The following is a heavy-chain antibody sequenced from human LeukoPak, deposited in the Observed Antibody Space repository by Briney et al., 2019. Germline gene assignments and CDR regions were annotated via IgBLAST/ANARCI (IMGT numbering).Heavy chain of an antibody. V-gene: IGHV3-73*01. CDR3: TRLFAGNWFDP. Sequence: SGGSLRLSCAASGFTFSGSAMHWVRRASGKGLEWVGRIRSKANSYATAYAASVKGRFTISRDDSKNTAYLQMNSLKTEDTAVYYCTRLFAGNWFDPWGQGTLVTVSS. CDR1: GFTFSGSA. J-gene: IGHJ5*02. CDR2: IRSKANSYAT.